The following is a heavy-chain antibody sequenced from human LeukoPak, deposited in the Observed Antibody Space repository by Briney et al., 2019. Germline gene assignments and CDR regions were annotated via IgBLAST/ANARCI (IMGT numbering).Heavy chain of an antibody. CDR2: ISGCGGST. J-gene: IGHJ4*02. V-gene: IGHV3-23*01. CDR1: GFPYSIYP. CDR3: AKGYDSSGYYYVGPTYFDY. D-gene: IGHD3-22*01. Sequence: GGPVRLSCGASGFPYSIYPMRWAPQPRGGALVWVLPISGCGGSTYYLHSEKGRLTIPRHNSKHTLYQKMNSVRAEDTAVYYCAKGYDSSGYYYVGPTYFDYWGQGTLVTVSS.